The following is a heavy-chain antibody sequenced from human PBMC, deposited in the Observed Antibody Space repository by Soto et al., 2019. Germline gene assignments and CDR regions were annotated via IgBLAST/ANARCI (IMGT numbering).Heavy chain of an antibody. D-gene: IGHD3-3*01. J-gene: IGHJ4*02. CDR3: ARDIYSDYDFWSGYRTASFDY. CDR2: TYYRSKWYN. CDR1: GDSVSSNSAA. Sequence: SQTLSLTCAISGDSVSSNSAAWNWIRQSPSRGLEWLGRTYYRSKWYNDYAVSVKSRITINPDTSKNQFSLQLNSVTPEDTAVYYCARDIYSDYDFWSGYRTASFDYWGQGTLVTVSS. V-gene: IGHV6-1*01.